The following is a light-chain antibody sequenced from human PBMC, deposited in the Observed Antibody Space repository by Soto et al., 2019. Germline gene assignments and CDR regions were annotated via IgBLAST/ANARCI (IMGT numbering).Light chain of an antibody. J-gene: IGKJ5*01. V-gene: IGKV3D-15*01. CDR2: GAS. Sequence: EIVMTQSPATLSVSPVERATLSCRASQSVSSNLAWYQQKPGQAPRLLIYGASTRATGIPARFSGSGSGTEFTLTISSLQSADFAVDYCQQYNNGPPITFGEGTRLEIK. CDR1: QSVSSN. CDR3: QQYNNGPPIT.